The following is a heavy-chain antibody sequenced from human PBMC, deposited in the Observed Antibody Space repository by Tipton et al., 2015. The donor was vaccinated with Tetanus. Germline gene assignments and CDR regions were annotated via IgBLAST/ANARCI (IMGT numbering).Heavy chain of an antibody. V-gene: IGHV4-39*01. Sequence: TLSLTCTVSGGSISSSNYCWGWIRQPPGKGLEWIGRIYYSGSTSYNPSLKSRATISVDTSKNQFSLELNSVTAADTAVYYCARRGGDFLTGYYDSWGQGTLVTVSS. CDR3: ARRGGDFLTGYYDS. CDR1: GGSISSSNYC. CDR2: IYYSGST. D-gene: IGHD3-9*01. J-gene: IGHJ4*02.